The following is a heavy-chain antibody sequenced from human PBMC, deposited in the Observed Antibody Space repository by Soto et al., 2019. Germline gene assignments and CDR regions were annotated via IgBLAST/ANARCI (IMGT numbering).Heavy chain of an antibody. Sequence: EVQLLASGGGLVQPGGSLRLSCAASGFTFSSYAMNWVRQAPGKGLEWVSVISGSGGSTYYADSVKGRFSISRDNSKNTLYLQMNSLRAEDTAVYYCASRGPGTYFDYWGQGTLVTVSS. CDR3: ASRGPGTYFDY. CDR2: ISGSGGST. V-gene: IGHV3-23*01. D-gene: IGHD6-13*01. CDR1: GFTFSSYA. J-gene: IGHJ4*02.